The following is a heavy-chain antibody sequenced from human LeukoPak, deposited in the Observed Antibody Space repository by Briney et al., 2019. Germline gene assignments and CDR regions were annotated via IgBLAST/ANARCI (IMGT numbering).Heavy chain of an antibody. CDR3: ARDFDRLIRKIGRESLYYYYYYMDV. D-gene: IGHD3-9*01. CDR2: FYTSGST. J-gene: IGHJ6*03. V-gene: IGHV4-4*07. CDR1: GGSISSYY. Sequence: SETLSLTCTVSGGSISSYYWSWIRQPAGKGLEWIGRFYTSGSTKYNPSLKSRVTMSEGTSKNQFSLKLSSVTAADTAVYYCARDFDRLIRKIGRESLYYYYYYMDVWGKGTTVTVSS.